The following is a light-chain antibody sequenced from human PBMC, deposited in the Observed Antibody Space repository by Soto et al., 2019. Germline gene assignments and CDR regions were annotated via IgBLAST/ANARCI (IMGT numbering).Light chain of an antibody. J-gene: IGLJ1*01. V-gene: IGLV2-14*01. Sequence: QSVLTQPASVSGSPGQSITISCTGTSSYVGGYIYVSWYQQHPGKAPKLMIYDVTSRPSGVSYRFSGSKSGNTASLTISGLQAEDEADYYCSSYTTSSSYVFGTGTKVTGL. CDR2: DVT. CDR1: SSYVGGYIY. CDR3: SSYTTSSSYV.